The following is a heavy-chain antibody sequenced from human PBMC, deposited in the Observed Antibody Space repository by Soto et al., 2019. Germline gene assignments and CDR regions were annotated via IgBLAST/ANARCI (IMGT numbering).Heavy chain of an antibody. CDR2: IIPILDIA. CDR1: GGTFSNCT. CDR3: ARSPLPMVRGVKGIDY. Sequence: QVQLVQSGAEVKKPGSSVKVSCKASGGTFSNCTITWVRQAPGQGLEWMGRIIPILDIANFAHKFQGRLTITADKSTTTAYMELSSLRSEDTAVYYCARSPLPMVRGVKGIDYWGQGTLVTVSS. V-gene: IGHV1-69*02. D-gene: IGHD3-10*01. J-gene: IGHJ4*02.